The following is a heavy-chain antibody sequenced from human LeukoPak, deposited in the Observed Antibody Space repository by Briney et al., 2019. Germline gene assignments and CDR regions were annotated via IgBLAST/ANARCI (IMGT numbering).Heavy chain of an antibody. CDR3: ARDKVDCSGGSCYSRGNWFDP. Sequence: ASVKVSCKASGYTFTSYDINRVRQATGQGLEWMGWMNPNNGNTGYAQKFQGRDTMTRNTSISTAYMELSSLRSEDTAVYYCARDKVDCSGGSCYSRGNWFDPWGQGTLVTVSS. CDR1: GYTFTSYD. V-gene: IGHV1-8*01. D-gene: IGHD2-15*01. CDR2: MNPNNGNT. J-gene: IGHJ5*02.